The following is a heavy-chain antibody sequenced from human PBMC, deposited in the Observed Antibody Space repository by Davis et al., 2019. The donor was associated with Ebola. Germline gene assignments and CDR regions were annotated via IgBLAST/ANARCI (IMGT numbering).Heavy chain of an antibody. CDR3: AKNSGSDLVFDY. V-gene: IGHV1-69*13. CDR1: GATFSSYA. CDR2: IFPIFGTA. D-gene: IGHD6-19*01. J-gene: IGHJ4*02. Sequence: AASVKVSCKASGATFSSYAISWVRQAPGQGLEWMGGIFPIFGTANYAQKFQGRVTITADESTSTAYMELNSLRAEDTAVYYCAKNSGSDLVFDYWGQGTLVTVSS.